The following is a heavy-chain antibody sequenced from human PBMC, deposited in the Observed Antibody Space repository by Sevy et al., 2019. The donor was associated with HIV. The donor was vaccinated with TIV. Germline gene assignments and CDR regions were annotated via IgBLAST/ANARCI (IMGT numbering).Heavy chain of an antibody. Sequence: GGSLRLSCAASGFSFSSYWMTWFRQAPGKELEWVANVNLDGSGKYYVDSVKGRFTISRDKARNSLSLQMNNLRAEDTAVYDCARSVDYWGQGTLVTVSS. CDR1: GFSFSSYW. CDR2: VNLDGSGK. V-gene: IGHV3-7*01. J-gene: IGHJ4*02. CDR3: ARSVDY.